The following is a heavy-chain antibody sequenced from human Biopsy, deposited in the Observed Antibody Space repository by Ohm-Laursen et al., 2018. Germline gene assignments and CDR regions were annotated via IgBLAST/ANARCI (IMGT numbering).Heavy chain of an antibody. D-gene: IGHD3-10*01. Sequence: SLRLSCTASGFTFSSYGIHWVRQAPGKGLEWVAVIWYDGSNKYSADSVKGRFSISRDNSKNTVYLQMNSLRAADTAVYYCARDRYYGSESYYSHYNMDVWGQGTTVTASS. CDR3: ARDRYYGSESYYSHYNMDV. CDR2: IWYDGSNK. V-gene: IGHV3-33*01. J-gene: IGHJ6*02. CDR1: GFTFSSYG.